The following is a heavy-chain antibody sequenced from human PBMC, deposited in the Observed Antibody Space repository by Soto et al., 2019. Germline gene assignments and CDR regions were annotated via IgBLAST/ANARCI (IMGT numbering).Heavy chain of an antibody. D-gene: IGHD3-22*01. CDR2: ISGSGGST. V-gene: IGHV3-23*01. CDR1: GFTFSSYA. Sequence: GGSLRLSCAASGFTFSSYAMSWVRQAPGKGLEWVSDISGSGGSTYYADSVKGRFTISRDNSKNTLYLQMNSLRAEDTAVYYCAKDSVDSTYYYYGMDVWGQGTTVTVSS. CDR3: AKDSVDSTYYYYGMDV. J-gene: IGHJ6*02.